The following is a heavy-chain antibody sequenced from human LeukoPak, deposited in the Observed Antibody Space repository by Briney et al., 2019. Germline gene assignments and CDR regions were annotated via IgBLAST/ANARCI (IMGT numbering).Heavy chain of an antibody. D-gene: IGHD2-2*01. Sequence: GGSLRLSCAASGLTYAGYDMSWVRQAPGKGLEWVSTISASGDNTYYAGSVKGRFTISRDNSKNTLYLQMDSLRAEDTAVYYCAKRFCSATRCFHFDYWGQGTLVTVSS. CDR3: AKRFCSATRCFHFDY. J-gene: IGHJ4*02. V-gene: IGHV3-23*01. CDR1: GLTYAGYD. CDR2: ISASGDNT.